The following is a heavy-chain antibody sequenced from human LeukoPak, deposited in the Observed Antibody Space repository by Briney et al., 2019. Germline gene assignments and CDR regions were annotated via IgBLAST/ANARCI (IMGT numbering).Heavy chain of an antibody. D-gene: IGHD3-22*01. CDR2: ISYDGSNK. CDR1: GFTFRSYA. V-gene: IGHV3-30*04. CDR3: ARAITYYYDSSGYPLGYYFDY. Sequence: GGSLRLSCAASGFTFRSYAMHWVRQAPGKGLEWVAVISYDGSNKYYADSVKGGFTISRDNSKKTLYLQMNSLRAEDTAVYYCARAITYYYDSSGYPLGYYFDYWGQGTLVTVSS. J-gene: IGHJ4*02.